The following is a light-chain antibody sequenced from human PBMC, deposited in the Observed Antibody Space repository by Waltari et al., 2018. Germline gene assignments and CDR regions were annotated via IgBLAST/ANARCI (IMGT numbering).Light chain of an antibody. V-gene: IGLV3-19*01. Sequence: SSELTQDPAVSVALGQTIRFTCQGDSLRTSYASWYQVKSGQAPIPVIYGKDKRPSGIPDRISGYSSGTTSSLTITGAQAEDEADYYCSSRNGRANEVVFAGGTKVTVL. CDR2: GKD. CDR1: SLRTSY. J-gene: IGLJ3*02. CDR3: SSRNGRANEVV.